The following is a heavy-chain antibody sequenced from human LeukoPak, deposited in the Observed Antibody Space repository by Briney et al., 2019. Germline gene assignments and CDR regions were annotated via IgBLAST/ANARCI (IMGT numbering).Heavy chain of an antibody. V-gene: IGHV4-39*01. D-gene: IGHD2-15*01. CDR3: ARLSGYRVPPY. Sequence: SETLSLTCTVSGGSISSSSYYWGWIRQPPGKGLEWIGSIYYSGSTYYNPSLKSRVTISVDTSKNQFSLKLSSVTAADTAVYSWARLSGYRVPPYGGRGTLVTVSS. J-gene: IGHJ4*02. CDR1: GGSISSSSYY. CDR2: IYYSGST.